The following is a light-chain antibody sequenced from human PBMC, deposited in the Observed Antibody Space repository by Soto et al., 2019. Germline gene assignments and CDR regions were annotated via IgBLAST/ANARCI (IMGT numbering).Light chain of an antibody. Sequence: LTQPASVAWTPAQALSISCTGTSSDVGGYNYVSWYQQHPGKAPKLMIYDVSNRPSGVSNRFSGSKSGNTASLTISGLQAEDEADYYCSSYTSSSTLKVFGTGTKVTVL. CDR3: SSYTSSSTLKV. CDR1: SSDVGGYNY. J-gene: IGLJ1*01. CDR2: DVS. V-gene: IGLV2-14*01.